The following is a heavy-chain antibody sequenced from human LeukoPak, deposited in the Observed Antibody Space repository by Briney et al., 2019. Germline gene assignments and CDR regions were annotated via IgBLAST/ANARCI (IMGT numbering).Heavy chain of an antibody. V-gene: IGHV3-53*01. CDR2: IYSGGST. D-gene: IGHD3-10*01. J-gene: IGHJ6*03. CDR3: AREGKRTNYYMDV. CDR1: GFTVSSNY. Sequence: GGSLRLSCAASGFTVSSNYMSWVRQAPGKGLEWVSVIYSGGSTYYADSVKGRFTISRDNAKNSLYLQMNSLRAEDTAVYYCAREGKRTNYYMDVWGKGTTVTVSS.